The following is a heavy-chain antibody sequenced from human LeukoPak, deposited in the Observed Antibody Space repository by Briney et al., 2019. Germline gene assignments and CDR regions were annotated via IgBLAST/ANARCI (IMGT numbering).Heavy chain of an antibody. Sequence: GASVKVSCKASGGTFSSYAISWVRQAPGQGLEWMGGIIPIFGTANYAQKFQGRVTITADESTSTAYMELSSLRSEDTAVYYCARERGLGYCSGGSCSKGYYMDVWGKGTTVTVSS. CDR1: GGTFSSYA. J-gene: IGHJ6*03. D-gene: IGHD2-15*01. V-gene: IGHV1-69*13. CDR3: ARERGLGYCSGGSCSKGYYMDV. CDR2: IIPIFGTA.